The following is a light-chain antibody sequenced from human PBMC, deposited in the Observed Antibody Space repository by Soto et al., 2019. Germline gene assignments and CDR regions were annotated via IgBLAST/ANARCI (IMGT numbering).Light chain of an antibody. Sequence: EIVLTQSPGTLSLSPGERATLSCRASQSVNSYLAWYQQKPGQAPRLLIYGASNRATGIPDRFSGSGSGTDFTLTISRLEPEDSAVYYCQQYGSSGTFGQGTKVDIK. J-gene: IGKJ1*01. CDR3: QQYGSSGT. CDR2: GAS. V-gene: IGKV3-20*01. CDR1: QSVNSY.